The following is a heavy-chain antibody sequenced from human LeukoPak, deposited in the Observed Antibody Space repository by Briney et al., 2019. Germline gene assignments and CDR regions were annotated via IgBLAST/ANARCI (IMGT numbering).Heavy chain of an antibody. J-gene: IGHJ4*02. Sequence: SETLSLTCAVYGGSFSGYYWSWIRQPPGKGLEWIGEINHSGSTNYNPSLKSRVTISVDTSKNQFSLKLSSVTAADTAVYYCARGIRRHYYGSGGYYNTGRRIGDYFDYWGQGTLVTVSS. CDR2: INHSGST. V-gene: IGHV4-34*01. D-gene: IGHD3-10*01. CDR3: ARGIRRHYYGSGGYYNTGRRIGDYFDY. CDR1: GGSFSGYY.